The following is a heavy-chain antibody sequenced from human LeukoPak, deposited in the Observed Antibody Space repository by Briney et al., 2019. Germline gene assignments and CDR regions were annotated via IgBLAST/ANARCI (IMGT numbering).Heavy chain of an antibody. D-gene: IGHD5-12*01. V-gene: IGHV4-59*01. CDR2: IYDTGST. CDR3: ARGGSGYDSFYYYGMDV. J-gene: IGHJ6*02. CDR1: GGSISSYY. Sequence: ASGTLSLTCTVSGGSISSYYWSWIRQPPGKGQEWIGFIYDTGSTNYSPSLKSRVTISVDTSKNQFSLKLSSVTAADTAVYYCARGGSGYDSFYYYGMDVWGQGTTVTVSS.